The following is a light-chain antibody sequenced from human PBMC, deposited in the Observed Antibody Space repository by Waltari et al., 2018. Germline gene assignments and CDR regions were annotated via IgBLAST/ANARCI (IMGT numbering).Light chain of an antibody. CDR2: GAS. Sequence: EIVMTQSPATLSVSPGERATPSCRASQSLSSNLAWYQQKPGQAPRLLIYGASTRATGIPARFSGSGSGTEFTLTISSLQSEDFAVYYCQQYNNWPPYTFGQGTKLEIK. J-gene: IGKJ2*01. CDR3: QQYNNWPPYT. CDR1: QSLSSN. V-gene: IGKV3-15*01.